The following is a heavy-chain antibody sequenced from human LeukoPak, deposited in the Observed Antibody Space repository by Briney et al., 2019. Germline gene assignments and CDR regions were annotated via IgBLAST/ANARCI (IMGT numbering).Heavy chain of an antibody. Sequence: GGSLRLSCAASGFTFSHYGINWVRQAPGKGLEWVAFIRYDGSNKLYADSVKGRFTISRDNAKNSLYLQMNSLRAEDTAVYYCARESGVGEWELPPFDYWGQGTLVTVSS. J-gene: IGHJ4*02. V-gene: IGHV3-30*02. CDR1: GFTFSHYG. CDR3: ARESGVGEWELPPFDY. CDR2: IRYDGSNK. D-gene: IGHD1-26*01.